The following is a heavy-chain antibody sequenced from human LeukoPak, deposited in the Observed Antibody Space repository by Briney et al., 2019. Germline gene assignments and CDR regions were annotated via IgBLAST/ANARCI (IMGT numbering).Heavy chain of an antibody. V-gene: IGHV4-30-2*01. D-gene: IGHD3-10*01. Sequence: SETLSLTCAVSGGSISSGGYSWSWIRQPPGKGLEWIGYIYHSGSTYYNPSLKSRVTISVDRSKNQFSLKLSSVTAADTAVYYCARVGTDYYGSGSYYLDYWGQRTLVTVSS. CDR2: IYHSGST. CDR1: GGSISSGGYS. J-gene: IGHJ4*02. CDR3: ARVGTDYYGSGSYYLDY.